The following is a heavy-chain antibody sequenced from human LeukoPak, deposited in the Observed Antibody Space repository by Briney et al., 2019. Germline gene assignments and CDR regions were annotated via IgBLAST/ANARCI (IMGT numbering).Heavy chain of an antibody. CDR2: ISYDGSNK. V-gene: IGHV3-30-3*01. CDR3: ARDIEASYYDSSGYIDY. Sequence: PGGSLRLSCAASGFTFSSYAMHWVRQAPGKGLEWVAVISYDGSNKYYADSVKGRFTISRDNSKNTLYLQMNSLRAEDTAVYYCARDIEASYYDSSGYIDYWGQGTLVTVSS. CDR1: GFTFSSYA. D-gene: IGHD3-22*01. J-gene: IGHJ4*02.